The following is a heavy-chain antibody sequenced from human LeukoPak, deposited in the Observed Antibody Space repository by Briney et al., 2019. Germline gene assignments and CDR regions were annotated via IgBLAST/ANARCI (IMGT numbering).Heavy chain of an antibody. J-gene: IGHJ3*02. CDR2: INPNSGGT. CDR3: ARTEGPTDAFDI. V-gene: IGHV1-2*02. D-gene: IGHD1-14*01. Sequence: ASVKVSCKASGYTFTGYYMHWVRQAPGQWLEWMGWINPNSGGTNYAQKFQGRVTMTRDTSISTAYMELSRLRSDDTAVYYCARTEGPTDAFDIWGQGTMVTVSS. CDR1: GYTFTGYY.